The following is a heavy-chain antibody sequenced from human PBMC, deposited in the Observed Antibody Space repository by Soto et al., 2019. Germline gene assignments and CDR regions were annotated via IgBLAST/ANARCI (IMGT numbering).Heavy chain of an antibody. CDR1: GGSISSNKW. D-gene: IGHD5-18*01. V-gene: IGHV4-4*02. CDR2: IYHSGST. J-gene: IGHJ6*02. Sequence: QVQLQESGPGLVKPSGTLSLSCAVSGGSISSNKWWSWVRQPPGKGLEWIGEIYHSGSTNYNPSLKSRVTISVDKPENHFTLRLASVTAADTAVYYCARGGRGKTYGYDRDFYGMDVWGQGTTVAVSS. CDR3: ARGGRGKTYGYDRDFYGMDV.